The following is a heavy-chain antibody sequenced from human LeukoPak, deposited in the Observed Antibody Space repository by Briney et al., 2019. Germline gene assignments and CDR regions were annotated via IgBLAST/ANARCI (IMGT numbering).Heavy chain of an antibody. CDR2: IKSKTDGGTT. D-gene: IGHD3-22*01. V-gene: IGHV3-15*01. CDR1: GFTFSNAW. Sequence: PGGSLRLSCAASGFTFSNAWMSWVRQAPGKGLEWVGRIKSKTDGGTTDYVAPVKGRFTISRDDSKNTLYLQMNSLKTEDTAVYYCTTDRPSGTMIVVVNYWGQGTLVTVSS. J-gene: IGHJ4*02. CDR3: TTDRPSGTMIVVVNY.